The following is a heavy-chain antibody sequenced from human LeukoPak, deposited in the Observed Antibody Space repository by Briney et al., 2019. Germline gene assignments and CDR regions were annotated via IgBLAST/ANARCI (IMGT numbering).Heavy chain of an antibody. D-gene: IGHD3-3*01. CDR2: VDYSGYT. CDR1: GGSVSNTNYY. V-gene: IGHV4-39*07. CDR3: ARSIFSGSYAFGF. Sequence: SETLSLTRSVSGGSVSNTNYYWGWIRQPPGKGLEWLGSVDYSGYTYQSPSHNSRVTISVDTSKNQFSLKMTSVAAADTAVYYCARSIFSGSYAFGFWGHGTLVTVSS. J-gene: IGHJ4*01.